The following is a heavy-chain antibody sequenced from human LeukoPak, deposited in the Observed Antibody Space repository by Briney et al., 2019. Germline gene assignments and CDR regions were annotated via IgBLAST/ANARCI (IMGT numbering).Heavy chain of an antibody. CDR2: IGGYEHNS. Sequence: RASVTVSCKASGYTFITFGISWVRQAPGQGLEWVACIGGYEHNSNYVQRNLQDRVTMTTDTSTGTAYLELRSLRSDDTAVYYCARDLWNFYEDRGYYRGFDYWGQGTLVTVSP. D-gene: IGHD3-22*01. CDR1: GYTFITFG. CDR3: ARDLWNFYEDRGYYRGFDY. J-gene: IGHJ4*02. V-gene: IGHV1-18*01.